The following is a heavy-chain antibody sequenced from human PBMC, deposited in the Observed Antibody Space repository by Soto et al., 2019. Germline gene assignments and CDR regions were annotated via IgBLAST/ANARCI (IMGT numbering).Heavy chain of an antibody. CDR2: ISGSGRTI. J-gene: IGHJ6*02. D-gene: IGHD1-26*01. V-gene: IGHV3-23*01. CDR1: GLDFSSEV. Sequence: GGSLRLSCAASGLDFSSEVMCWVRQAPGKGLEWVSSISGSGRTIYHADSMRGRFAISRDNSKNSLYLQLNNLRVDDTAVYYCAKVGHSYYYGMDVWGQGTTVTVSS. CDR3: AKVGHSYYYGMDV.